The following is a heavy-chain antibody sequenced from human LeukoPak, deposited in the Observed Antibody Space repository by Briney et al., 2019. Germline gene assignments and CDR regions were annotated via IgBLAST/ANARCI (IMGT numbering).Heavy chain of an antibody. CDR2: ISGSGGST. V-gene: IGHV3-23*01. D-gene: IGHD3-22*01. Sequence: GGSLRLSCAASGFTFSSYAMSWVRQAPGKGLEWVSAISGSGGSTYYADSVKGRFTISRDNSKNTLYLQMNSLRAEDTAVYYCAKTIDYYYDSSGYYGYWGQGTLVTISS. CDR1: GFTFSSYA. CDR3: AKTIDYYYDSSGYYGY. J-gene: IGHJ4*02.